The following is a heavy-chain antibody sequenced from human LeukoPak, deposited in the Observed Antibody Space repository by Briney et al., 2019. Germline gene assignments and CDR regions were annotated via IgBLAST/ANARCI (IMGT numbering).Heavy chain of an antibody. J-gene: IGHJ4*02. CDR3: ARVGTYGSGSYLSWLDY. CDR1: GGPISSYY. D-gene: IGHD3-10*01. V-gene: IGHV4-59*13. CDR2: IYSSGST. Sequence: SETLSLTCTVSGGPISSYYWSWIRQPPGKGLEWLGYIYSSGSTYYNPSLKSRVTISVGTSKNLFSLKLSSVTAADTAVYYCARVGTYGSGSYLSWLDYWGQGTLVTVSS.